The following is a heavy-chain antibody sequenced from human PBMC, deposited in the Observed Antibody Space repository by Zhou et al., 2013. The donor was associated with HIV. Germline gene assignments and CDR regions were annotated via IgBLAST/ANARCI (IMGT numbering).Heavy chain of an antibody. D-gene: IGHD3-10*01. CDR1: GYTFVDYY. CDR3: ASQFTGFYYYMDV. CDR2: INPHSGGT. V-gene: IGHV1-2*02. J-gene: IGHJ6*03. Sequence: LQSGTEVKNAGASVKVSCKTSGYTFVDYYIHWLRQGPGQGLEWMGWINPHSGGTKYAQKFQGRVTMTRDTSISIAYMELRRLRSDDTAVYYCASQFTGFYYYMDVWGKGTTVTVSS.